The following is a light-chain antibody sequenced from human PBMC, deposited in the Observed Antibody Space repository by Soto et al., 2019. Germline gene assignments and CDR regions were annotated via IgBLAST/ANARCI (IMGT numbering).Light chain of an antibody. CDR1: QGSGND. V-gene: IGKV1-6*01. Sequence: AIQMTQSPSSLSASVGDRVTITCRASQGSGNDLGWYQQKPGKAPKLLNYSASSLQSWVHSRVSGSGSGTDCTLTISSLQPEDFATYYCLQDYDYPYTFGQGTKLQIK. CDR2: SAS. J-gene: IGKJ2*01. CDR3: LQDYDYPYT.